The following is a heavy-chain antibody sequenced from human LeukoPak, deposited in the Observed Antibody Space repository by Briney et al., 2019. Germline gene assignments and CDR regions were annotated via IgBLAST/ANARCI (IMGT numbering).Heavy chain of an antibody. J-gene: IGHJ4*02. V-gene: IGHV1-2*02. D-gene: IGHD2-2*01. CDR3: ARVSPGYCSSTSCAFDY. Sequence: ASVKVSCKASGYIFTGYYMHWVRQAPGQGLEWMGWINPNSGGTNYAQKFQGRVTMTRDTSISTAYMELSRLRSDDTAVYYCARVSPGYCSSTSCAFDYWGQGTLVTVSS. CDR1: GYIFTGYY. CDR2: INPNSGGT.